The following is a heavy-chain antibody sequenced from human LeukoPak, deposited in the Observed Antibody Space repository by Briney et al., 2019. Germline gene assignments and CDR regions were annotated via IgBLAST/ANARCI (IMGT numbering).Heavy chain of an antibody. Sequence: SRTPTGININRYSIQWARQPPHNRPHWLAVIPNDANNKYYADTVKGPFTISRDNSNNTLYLQMNSLRAEDTAVYYCALDRGDGSGSVIDYWGQGTLVTVSS. D-gene: IGHD3-10*01. CDR3: ALDRGDGSGSVIDY. J-gene: IGHJ4*02. CDR1: GININRYS. CDR2: IPNDANNK. V-gene: IGHV3-30*03.